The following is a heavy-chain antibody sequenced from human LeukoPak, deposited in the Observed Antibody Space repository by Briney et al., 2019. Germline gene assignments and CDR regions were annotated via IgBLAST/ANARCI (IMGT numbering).Heavy chain of an antibody. CDR1: GGSISSSSYY. CDR3: ARGYGSGSYYRYYYYYMDV. Sequence: SETLSLTCTVSGGSISSSSYYWSWIRQPPGKGLEWIGEINHSGSTNYNPSLKSRVTISVDTSKNQFSLKLSSVTAADTAVYYCARGYGSGSYYRYYYYYMDVWGKGTTVTVSS. CDR2: INHSGST. J-gene: IGHJ6*03. D-gene: IGHD3-10*01. V-gene: IGHV4-39*07.